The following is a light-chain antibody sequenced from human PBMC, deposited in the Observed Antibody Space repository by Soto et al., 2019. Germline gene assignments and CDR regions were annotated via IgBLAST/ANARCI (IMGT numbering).Light chain of an antibody. CDR3: CSYAASNTLI. V-gene: IGLV2-23*02. Sequence: QSVLTQPASVSRSPGQSITISCTGTSSNVGSYDLVSWYQQHPGKAPKLLIYEVTKRPSGVSNRFSGSKSGNTASLTISGRQAEDESDYACCSYAASNTLIFGGGTKLTVL. CDR2: EVT. J-gene: IGLJ2*01. CDR1: SSNVGSYDL.